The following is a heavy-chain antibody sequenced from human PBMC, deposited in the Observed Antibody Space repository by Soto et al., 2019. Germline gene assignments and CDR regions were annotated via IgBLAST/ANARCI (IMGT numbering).Heavy chain of an antibody. D-gene: IGHD1-26*01. J-gene: IGHJ2*01. CDR2: ISYDGTDK. Sequence: QVQLVESGGGVVQPGRSLRLSCAPSGFTFSTHAIHWVRQAPGVGLEWVAVISYDGTDKYYAGSVKGRFTISRDNSKNVLYLQMNSLRPEDTAVYYCAGDPGRDPSWFFDLWGRGTLVSVSS. V-gene: IGHV3-30-3*01. CDR1: GFTFSTHA. CDR3: AGDPGRDPSWFFDL.